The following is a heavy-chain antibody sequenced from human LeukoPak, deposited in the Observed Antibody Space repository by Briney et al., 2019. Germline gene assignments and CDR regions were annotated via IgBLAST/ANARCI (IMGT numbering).Heavy chain of an antibody. J-gene: IGHJ5*02. CDR3: AKDGAAATNGFYNWFDP. V-gene: IGHV3-21*01. CDR1: GFTFSNAW. CDR2: ISSSSSYI. Sequence: GGSLRLSCGASGFTFSNAWMSWVRQTPGKGLEWVSSISSSSSYIYYADSVKGRFIISRDNAKNSLYLQMNSLRAEDTAVYYCAKDGAAATNGFYNWFDPWGQGTLVTVSS. D-gene: IGHD2-15*01.